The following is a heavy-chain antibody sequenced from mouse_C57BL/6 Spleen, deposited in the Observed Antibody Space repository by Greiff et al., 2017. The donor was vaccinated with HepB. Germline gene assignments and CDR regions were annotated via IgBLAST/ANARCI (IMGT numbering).Heavy chain of an antibody. J-gene: IGHJ3*01. CDR1: GYTFTSYW. D-gene: IGHD2-5*01. CDR2: IDPSDSYT. V-gene: IGHV1-59*01. Sequence: QVQLQQPGAELVRPGTSVKLSCKASGYTFTSYWMHWVKQRPGQGLEWIGVIDPSDSYTNYNQKFKGKATLTVDTSSSTAYMQLSSLTSEDSAVYYCARSGSNYSWFAYWGRGTLVTVSA. CDR3: ARSGSNYSWFAY.